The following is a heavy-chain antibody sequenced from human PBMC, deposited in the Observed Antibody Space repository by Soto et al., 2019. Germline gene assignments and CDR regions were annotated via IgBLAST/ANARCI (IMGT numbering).Heavy chain of an antibody. D-gene: IGHD5-12*01. J-gene: IGHJ4*02. CDR1: GFTFSNYG. Sequence: GGSLRLSCAASGFTFSNYGMHWVRQAPGKGLEWVAVVWFDGSNKYYADSVKGRFTISRDNSKNTLYLQMNSLRAEDTAVYYCARDRRGYSGYDPFDSWGQGTLVTVSS. V-gene: IGHV3-33*01. CDR2: VWFDGSNK. CDR3: ARDRRGYSGYDPFDS.